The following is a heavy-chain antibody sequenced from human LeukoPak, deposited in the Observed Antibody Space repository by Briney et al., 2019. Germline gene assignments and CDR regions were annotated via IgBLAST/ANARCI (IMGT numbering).Heavy chain of an antibody. CDR2: ISGSGGST. D-gene: IGHD2/OR15-2a*01. CDR1: GFTFSSYA. J-gene: IGHJ4*02. Sequence: GGSLRLSCAASGFTFSSYAMSWVRQAPGKGLEWVSAISGSGGSTYYADSVKGRFTISRDNSKNTLYLQMNSLRAEDTAVYHCANSPGKYLNTFFDYWGQGTLVTVSS. V-gene: IGHV3-23*01. CDR3: ANSPGKYLNTFFDY.